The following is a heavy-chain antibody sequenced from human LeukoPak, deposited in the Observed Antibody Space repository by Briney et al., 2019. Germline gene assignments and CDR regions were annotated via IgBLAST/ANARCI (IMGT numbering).Heavy chain of an antibody. J-gene: IGHJ3*02. CDR3: ARDYYGDYVGDAFDI. D-gene: IGHD4-17*01. V-gene: IGHV3-21*01. Sequence: GGSLRLSCAASGFIFTSYSMNWVRQAPGKGLEWVSSISASSTYIFYGDSVKGRFTLSRDNARSSLYLQMNGLRAEDTAVYYCARDYYGDYVGDAFDIWGQGTMVTVSS. CDR1: GFIFTSYS. CDR2: ISASSTYI.